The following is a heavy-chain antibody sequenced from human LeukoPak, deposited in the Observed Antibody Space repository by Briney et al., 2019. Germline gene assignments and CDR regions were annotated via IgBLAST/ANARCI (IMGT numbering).Heavy chain of an antibody. CDR2: IYYSGST. D-gene: IGHD5-18*01. J-gene: IGHJ4*02. CDR3: ARRTAMAYFDY. V-gene: IGHV4-59*08. CDR1: GGSISSYY. Sequence: SETLSLTCTVSGGSISSYYWSWIRQPPGKGLERIGYIYYSGSTNYNPSLKSRVTISVDTSKNQFSLKLSSVTAADTAVYYCARRTAMAYFDYWGQGTLVTVSS.